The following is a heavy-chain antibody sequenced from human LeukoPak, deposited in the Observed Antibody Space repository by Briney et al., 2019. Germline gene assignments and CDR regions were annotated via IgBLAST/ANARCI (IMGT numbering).Heavy chain of an antibody. CDR2: IYYSGYT. J-gene: IGHJ3*02. V-gene: IGHV4-59*01. CDR1: GGSISSYY. Sequence: SETLSLTCTVSGGSISSYYWSWIRQPPGKGLEYIACIYYSGYTNYNPSLKSRVTISVYTSKNQFSLQLSSVTAADTAIYYCARGHKAFDIWGQGTMVTVSS. CDR3: ARGHKAFDI.